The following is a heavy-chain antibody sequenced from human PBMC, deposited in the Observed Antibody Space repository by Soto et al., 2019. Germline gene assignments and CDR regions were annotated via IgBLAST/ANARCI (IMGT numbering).Heavy chain of an antibody. Sequence: PSDTLSLTFTVSGASISSVGYYWTWIRQYPGKGLELIGYVYYGGNTNLNPSLMSRVAMSVDRSKNQFSLELKSVTVADTAVYYCARDRSRTRYFYDXWGQGTLVTVSX. D-gene: IGHD1-1*01. J-gene: IGHJ5*02. CDR1: GASISSVGYY. CDR3: ARDRSRTRYFYDX. CDR2: VYYGGNT. V-gene: IGHV4-31*03.